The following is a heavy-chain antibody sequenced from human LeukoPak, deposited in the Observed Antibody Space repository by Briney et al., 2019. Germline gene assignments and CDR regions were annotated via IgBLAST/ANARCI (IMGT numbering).Heavy chain of an antibody. V-gene: IGHV4-39*01. CDR3: VRHFSRSFLGGWFVP. CDR1: GGSIMSYNHY. CDR2: IYNSVSP. J-gene: IGHJ5*02. D-gene: IGHD2/OR15-2a*01. Sequence: SETLSLTCSVSGGSIMSYNHYWGWIRQPPGKGLEWIGSIYNSVSPYYNPSLKSRVTISAETSNNQFSVRLTSVTAADTAIYYCVRHFSRSFLGGWFVPWGQGSLVTVSS.